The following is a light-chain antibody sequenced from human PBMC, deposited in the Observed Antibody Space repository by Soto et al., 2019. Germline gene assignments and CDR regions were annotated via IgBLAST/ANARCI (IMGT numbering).Light chain of an antibody. Sequence: QSVLTQPPSVSVAPGQKVTISCSGSSSSIGSNYVCWYQQFPGAAPKLVMYETNKRPSGIPDRFSGSKSGTSATLDITGLQTGDEADYYCGTWDSSLNTDVFGTGTKLTVL. CDR1: SSSIGSNY. CDR3: GTWDSSLNTDV. V-gene: IGLV1-51*01. CDR2: ETN. J-gene: IGLJ1*01.